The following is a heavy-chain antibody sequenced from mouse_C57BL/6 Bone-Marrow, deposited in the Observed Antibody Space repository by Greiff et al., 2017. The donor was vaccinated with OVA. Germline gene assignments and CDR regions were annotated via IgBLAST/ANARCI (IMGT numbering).Heavy chain of an antibody. V-gene: IGHV1-26*01. CDR2: INPNNGGT. CDR3: APSVLDYGAWFAY. CDR1: GYTFTDYY. J-gene: IGHJ3*01. Sequence: EVQLQQSGPELVKPGASVKISCKASGYTFTDYYMNWVKQSHGKSLEWIGDINPNNGGTSYNQKFKGKATLTVDKSSSTAYMELRSLTSEDSAVYYCAPSVLDYGAWFAYWGQGTLVTVSA. D-gene: IGHD2-4*01.